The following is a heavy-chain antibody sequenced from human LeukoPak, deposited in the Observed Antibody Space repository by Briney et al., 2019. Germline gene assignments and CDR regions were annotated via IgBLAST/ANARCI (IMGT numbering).Heavy chain of an antibody. CDR2: ISYDGSNK. J-gene: IGHJ4*02. CDR1: GLTFSSYG. Sequence: GGSLRLACAASGLTFSSYGMHWVRQAPGKGLEWAAFISYDGSNKYYADSVKGRFTISRDNSKDTLYLQMNNLRADDTAVYYCAKARYDGEVAATDYWGQGTLVTVSS. CDR3: AKARYDGEVAATDY. D-gene: IGHD6-19*01. V-gene: IGHV3-30*18.